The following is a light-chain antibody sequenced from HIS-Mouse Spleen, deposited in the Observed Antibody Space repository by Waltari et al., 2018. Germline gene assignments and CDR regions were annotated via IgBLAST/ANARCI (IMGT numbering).Light chain of an antibody. CDR3: YSTDSSGNHRV. Sequence: SYELTQPPSVSVSPGQTARITCAGDALPTKYAYWYQQNPGPAPVLVIYEDSKRPSGIPERFSGSSSGTMATLTISGAQVEDEADYYCYSTDSSGNHRVFGGGTKLTVL. J-gene: IGLJ2*01. CDR2: EDS. V-gene: IGLV3-10*01. CDR1: ALPTKY.